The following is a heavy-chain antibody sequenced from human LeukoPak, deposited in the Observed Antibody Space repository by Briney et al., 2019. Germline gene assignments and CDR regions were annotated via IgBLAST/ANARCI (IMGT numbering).Heavy chain of an antibody. J-gene: IGHJ3*02. CDR2: IYHSGST. CDR1: GGSISSGGYY. Sequence: PSETLSLTCTVSGGSISSGGYYWSWIRQPPGKGLEWIGYIYHSGSTYYNPSLKSRVTISVDRSKNQISLKLSSVTAADTAVYYCATASGAFDIWGQGTMVTVSS. V-gene: IGHV4-30-2*01. CDR3: ATASGAFDI.